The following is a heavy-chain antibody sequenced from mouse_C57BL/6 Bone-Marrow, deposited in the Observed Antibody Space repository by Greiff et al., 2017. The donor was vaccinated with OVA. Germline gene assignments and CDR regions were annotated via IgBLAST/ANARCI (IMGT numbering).Heavy chain of an antibody. CDR2: ISDGGSYT. CDR3: ARDYYGLYAMDY. J-gene: IGHJ4*01. D-gene: IGHD1-1*01. Sequence: EVKLMESGGGLVKPGGSLKLSCAASGFTFSSYAMSWVRQTPEKRLEWVATISDGGSYTSYPDNVKGRITISRDNSKNNQYLQMSHLKSEDTAMYYCARDYYGLYAMDYWGQGTSVTVSA. CDR1: GFTFSSYA. V-gene: IGHV5-4*01.